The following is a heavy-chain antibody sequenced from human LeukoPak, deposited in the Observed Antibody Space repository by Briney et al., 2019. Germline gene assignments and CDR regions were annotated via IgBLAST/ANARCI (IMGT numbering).Heavy chain of an antibody. CDR1: GGSIGSSSYY. CDR3: AIAAADVFDY. CDR2: IYYSGST. V-gene: IGHV4-39*01. Sequence: PSETLSLTCTVSGGSIGSSSYYWGWIRQPPGKGLEWIGSIYYSGSTYYNPSLKSRVTISVDTSKNQFSLKLSSVTAADTAVYYCAIAAADVFDYWGQGTLVTVSS. J-gene: IGHJ4*02. D-gene: IGHD6-13*01.